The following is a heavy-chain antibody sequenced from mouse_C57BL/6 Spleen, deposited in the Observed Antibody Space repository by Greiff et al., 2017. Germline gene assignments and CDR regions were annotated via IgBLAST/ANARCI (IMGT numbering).Heavy chain of an antibody. CDR1: GYTFTSYW. CDR2: IDPSDSYT. D-gene: IGHD2-4*01. V-gene: IGHV1-50*01. J-gene: IGHJ4*01. Sequence: QVQLQQPGAELVKPGASVKLSCKASGYTFTSYWMQWVKQRPGQGLEWIGEIDPSDSYTNYNQKFKGKATLTVDTSSSTAYMQLSSLTSEDSAVYYCARTYDYVDAMDYWGQGTSVTVSS. CDR3: ARTYDYVDAMDY.